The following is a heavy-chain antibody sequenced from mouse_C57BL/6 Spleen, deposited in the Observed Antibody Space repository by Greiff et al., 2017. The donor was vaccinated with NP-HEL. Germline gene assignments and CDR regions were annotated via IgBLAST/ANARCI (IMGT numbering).Heavy chain of an antibody. CDR2: IHPNSGST. CDR1: GYTFTSYW. CDR3: ARATMITTDY. D-gene: IGHD2-4*01. Sequence: QVQLQQPGAELVKPGASVKLSCKASGYTFTSYWMHWVKQRPGQGLEWIGMIHPNSGSTKYNEKFKSKATMTVDKSSSTAYMQLSSLTSEDSAVYYCARATMITTDYWGQGTLVTVSA. J-gene: IGHJ3*01. V-gene: IGHV1-64*01.